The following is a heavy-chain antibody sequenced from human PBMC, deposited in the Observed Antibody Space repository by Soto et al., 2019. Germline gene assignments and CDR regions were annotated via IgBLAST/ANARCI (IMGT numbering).Heavy chain of an antibody. CDR2: IYYSGST. CDR3: ARDSFSYSSGSYWFDP. D-gene: IGHD3-10*01. V-gene: IGHV4-59*01. Sequence: SETLSLTCTVSGGSISSYYWSWIRQPPGKGLEWIGYIYYSGSTNYNPSLKSRVTISVDTSKNQFSLKLSSVTAADTAVYYCARDSFSYSSGSYWFDPWGQGTLVTVSS. CDR1: GGSISSYY. J-gene: IGHJ5*02.